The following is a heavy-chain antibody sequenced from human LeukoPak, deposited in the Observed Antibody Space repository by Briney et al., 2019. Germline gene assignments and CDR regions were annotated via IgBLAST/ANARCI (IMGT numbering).Heavy chain of an antibody. D-gene: IGHD3-3*01. Sequence: PGGSLRLSCAASGFTFDDYGMSWVRQAPGKGLEWVSGINWNGGSTGYADSVKGRFTISRDNAKNSLYLQMNSLRAEDTALYYCASARRGRFWSGYYPFDYWGQGTLVTVSS. V-gene: IGHV3-20*04. CDR1: GFTFDDYG. CDR2: INWNGGST. CDR3: ASARRGRFWSGYYPFDY. J-gene: IGHJ4*02.